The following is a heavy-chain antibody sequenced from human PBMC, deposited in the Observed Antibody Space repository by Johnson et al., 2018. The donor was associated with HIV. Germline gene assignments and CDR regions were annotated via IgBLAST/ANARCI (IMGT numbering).Heavy chain of an antibody. CDR3: ARADITYSYYDSTGYYYHDAFNM. CDR1: GFTFSSYA. V-gene: IGHV3-30*04. Sequence: QVQLVESGGGVVQPGRSLRLSCAASGFTFSSYAMYWVRQAPGKGLEWVAVISYDGSKKYYADTVKGRFTISRDNSKNTLYLQMSSLIAEDTAVYYCARADITYSYYDSTGYYYHDAFNMWGQGTMVTVSS. D-gene: IGHD3-22*01. CDR2: ISYDGSKK. J-gene: IGHJ3*02.